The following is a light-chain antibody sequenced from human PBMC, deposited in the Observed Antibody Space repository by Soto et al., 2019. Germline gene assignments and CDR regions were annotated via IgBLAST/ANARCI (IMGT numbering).Light chain of an antibody. V-gene: IGKV3-20*01. CDR3: QQYASSPVYT. CDR2: GAS. J-gene: IGKJ2*01. Sequence: EIVLTQSPGTLSLSPGERATLSCRASQSVSSSYLAWYQQKPGQAPRLLIYGASSRATGIPDRFSGSGSGTDFTITISRLEHEDFAVYYCQQYASSPVYTFGQGTKLEIK. CDR1: QSVSSSY.